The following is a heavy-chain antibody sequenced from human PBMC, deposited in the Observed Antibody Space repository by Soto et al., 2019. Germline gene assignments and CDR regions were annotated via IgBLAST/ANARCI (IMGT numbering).Heavy chain of an antibody. CDR1: GFTFSSYG. Sequence: GGSLRLSCAASGFTFSSYGMHWVRQAPGKGLEWVAVISYDGSNKYYADSVKGRFTISRDNSKNTLYLQMNSLRAEDTAVYYCAKDPTQDTAMVYFDYWGQGTLVTVSS. J-gene: IGHJ4*02. V-gene: IGHV3-30*18. CDR3: AKDPTQDTAMVYFDY. D-gene: IGHD5-18*01. CDR2: ISYDGSNK.